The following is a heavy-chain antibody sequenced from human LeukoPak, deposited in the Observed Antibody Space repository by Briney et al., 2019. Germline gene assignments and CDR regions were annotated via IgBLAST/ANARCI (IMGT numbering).Heavy chain of an antibody. CDR2: IYYSGST. J-gene: IGHJ6*03. CDR1: GGSIRRRGYY. D-gene: IGHD5-24*01. CDR3: ARHLDGYNYYYYYYMDV. Sequence: SETLSLTCTVSGGSIRRRGYYWGWIRQPPGKGLEWIGSIYYSGSTYYHPSLKSRVTISVDTSKNQFSLKLSSVTAADTAVYYCARHLDGYNYYYYYYMDVWGKGTTVTVSS. V-gene: IGHV4-39*01.